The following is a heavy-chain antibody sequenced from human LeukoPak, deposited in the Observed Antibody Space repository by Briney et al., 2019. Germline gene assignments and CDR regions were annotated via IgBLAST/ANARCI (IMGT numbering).Heavy chain of an antibody. D-gene: IGHD3-16*01. CDR2: MNPNSGNT. J-gene: IGHJ4*02. Sequence: ASVKVSCKASGYTFTSYDTNWVRQAPGQGLEWMGWMNPNSGNTGYAQKFQGRGTITRNTSISTAYMELSSLRSEDTAVYYCARGTITFGGVFRRANQYYFDYWGQGTLVTVSS. CDR3: ARGTITFGGVFRRANQYYFDY. CDR1: GYTFTSYD. V-gene: IGHV1-8*03.